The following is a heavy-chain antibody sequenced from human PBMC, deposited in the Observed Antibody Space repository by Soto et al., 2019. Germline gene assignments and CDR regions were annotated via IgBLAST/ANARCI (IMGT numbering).Heavy chain of an antibody. Sequence: GASVKVSCKASGGTFSSYGISWVRQAPGQGLGWMGGIIPIFGTANYAQKFQDRVTITADESTNTANMELSSLSSEDTAVYYCAREGKYSSSGRSILHGMDVWGQGTTVTVSS. CDR3: AREGKYSSSGRSILHGMDV. CDR1: GGTFSSYG. CDR2: IIPIFGTA. J-gene: IGHJ6*02. D-gene: IGHD6-6*01. V-gene: IGHV1-69*13.